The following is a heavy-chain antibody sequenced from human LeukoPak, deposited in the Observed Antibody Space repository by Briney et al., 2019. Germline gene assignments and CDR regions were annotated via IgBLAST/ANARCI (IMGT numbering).Heavy chain of an antibody. D-gene: IGHD3-22*01. V-gene: IGHV1-69*05. CDR3: AREPSYYDSSGYYANHYYFDY. Sequence: SVKVSCKASGGTFNSYAISWVRQAPGQGLEWMGGIIPIFGTANYAQKFQGRVTITTDESTSTAYMELSSLGSEDTAVYYCAREPSYYDSSGYYANHYYFDYWGQGTLVTVSS. CDR1: GGTFNSYA. J-gene: IGHJ4*02. CDR2: IIPIFGTA.